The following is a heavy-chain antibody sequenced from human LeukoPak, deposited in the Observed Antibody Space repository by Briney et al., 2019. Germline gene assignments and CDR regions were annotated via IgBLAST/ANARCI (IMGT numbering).Heavy chain of an antibody. Sequence: GGSLRLSCAASGFTFSRYYMHWVRQAPGKGLVWVSRINSDGSSTTYADSVKGRFTISRDNAKSTLYLQMNSLRAEDTAVYYCAKDEGGYSSSSNTQEYNWFDPWGQGTLVTVSS. J-gene: IGHJ5*02. D-gene: IGHD6-6*01. CDR3: AKDEGGYSSSSNTQEYNWFDP. CDR1: GFTFSRYY. CDR2: INSDGSST. V-gene: IGHV3-74*01.